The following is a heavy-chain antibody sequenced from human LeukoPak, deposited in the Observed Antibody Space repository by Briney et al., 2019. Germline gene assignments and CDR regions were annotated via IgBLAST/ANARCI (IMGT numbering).Heavy chain of an antibody. CDR2: IGPGPSRI. CDR1: GFTFNAYG. V-gene: IGHV3-21*04. Sequence: GGSLRLSCAASGFTFNAYGMNWVRQAPGKGLEWLSYIGPGPSRIYYADSVRGRFVISRDDAKSSLHLQMSSLRAEDTAVYYCAKDVGRSTQIPTYYYDSSGYFPQDYYYGMDVWGQGTTVTVSS. D-gene: IGHD3-22*01. CDR3: AKDVGRSTQIPTYYYDSSGYFPQDYYYGMDV. J-gene: IGHJ6*02.